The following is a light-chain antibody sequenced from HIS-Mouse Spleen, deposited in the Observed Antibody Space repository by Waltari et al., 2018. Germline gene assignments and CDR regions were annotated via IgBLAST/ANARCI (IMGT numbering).Light chain of an antibody. CDR3: QQYDNLLTWT. CDR1: QDISNY. CDR2: DAS. Sequence: DIQMTQSPSSLSASVGDRVTITCQASQDISNYLNWYQQKPGKAPKLLIYDASNLETGVPSRFSGSGSGTDFTFTISSLQPEDTATYYCQQYDNLLTWTFGQGTKVEIK. J-gene: IGKJ1*01. V-gene: IGKV1-33*01.